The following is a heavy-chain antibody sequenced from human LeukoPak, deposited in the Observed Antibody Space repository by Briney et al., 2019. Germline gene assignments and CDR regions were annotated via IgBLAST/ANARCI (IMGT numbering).Heavy chain of an antibody. J-gene: IGHJ4*02. CDR3: ARNHDYGGNFDY. CDR2: IDYSGST. CDR1: GGSISSYY. D-gene: IGHD4-23*01. Sequence: SETLSLTCTVSGGSISSYYWSWIRQPPGKGLEWIGYIDYSGSTNYNPSLKSRVTISVDTSKNQFSLKLSSVTAAETVVYYCARNHDYGGNFDYWGQGTLVTVSS. V-gene: IGHV4-59*01.